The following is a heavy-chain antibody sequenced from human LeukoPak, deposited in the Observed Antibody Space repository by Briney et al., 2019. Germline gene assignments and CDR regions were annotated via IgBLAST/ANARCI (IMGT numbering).Heavy chain of an antibody. D-gene: IGHD1-14*01. CDR3: ERDSHRARLYDFDI. Sequence: SETLSLTYTVSAASISSGGDYCTWLRQHPGNGLEWIGDIYYSGSTYYNPSLKSLVTISVDTSKNQFSLKLSSVAAADTAVYYCERDSHRARLYDFDIWGQGTMVTVSS. CDR1: AASISSGGDY. V-gene: IGHV4-31*01. J-gene: IGHJ3*02. CDR2: IYYSGST.